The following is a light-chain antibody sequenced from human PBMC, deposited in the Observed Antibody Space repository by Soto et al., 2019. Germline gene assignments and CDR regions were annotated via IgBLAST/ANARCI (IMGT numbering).Light chain of an antibody. CDR1: SSDVGSYNL. J-gene: IGLJ2*01. CDR2: EDT. V-gene: IGLV2-23*01. CDR3: CSYAGSRNWT. Sequence: QSALTQPASVSGSPGQSITVSCAGTSSDVGSYNLVSWYQQHPGKAPRLMIYEDTKRPSGVSHRFSASKSANTASLTISGLQAEDEASYYCCSYAGSRNWTFGEGTKVTVL.